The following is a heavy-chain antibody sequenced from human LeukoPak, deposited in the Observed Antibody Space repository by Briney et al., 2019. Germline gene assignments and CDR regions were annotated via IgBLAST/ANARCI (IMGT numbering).Heavy chain of an antibody. CDR2: IKSRTDGGTT. V-gene: IGHV3-15*07. J-gene: IGHJ4*02. Sequence: GGSLRLSCAASGFTFSNAWMNWVRQAPGKGLEWVGRIKSRTDGGTTEYAAPVKGRFSISRDDSKNMLYLQMNSLKTEDTAVYYCITPLPYSAQGGQGTLVTVSS. D-gene: IGHD2-21*01. CDR1: GFTFSNAW. CDR3: ITPLPYSAQ.